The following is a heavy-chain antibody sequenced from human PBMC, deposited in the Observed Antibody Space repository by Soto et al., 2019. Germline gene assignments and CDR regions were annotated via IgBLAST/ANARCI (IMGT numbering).Heavy chain of an antibody. D-gene: IGHD6-13*01. CDR3: ARDSIAAAEPYYYGMDV. J-gene: IGHJ6*02. Sequence: QVQLVQSGAEVKKPGASVKVSCKASGYTFTSYGISWVRQAPGQGREWMGWISAYNCNTNYAQKLQGRVTMTTDTSTSTAYMELRSLRSDDTAVYYCARDSIAAAEPYYYGMDVWGQGTKVTVSS. CDR1: GYTFTSYG. V-gene: IGHV1-18*01. CDR2: ISAYNCNT.